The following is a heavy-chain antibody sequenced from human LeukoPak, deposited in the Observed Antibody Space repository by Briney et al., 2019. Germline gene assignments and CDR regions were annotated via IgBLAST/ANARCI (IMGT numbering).Heavy chain of an antibody. Sequence: GASVKVSCKASGYTFTGYYMHWVRQAPGQGLEWMGWINPNSGGTNYAQKFQGRVTMTRDTSISTACMELSRLRSDDTAVYYCARLFSSWYEEGRYYYYYGMDVWGQGTTVTVSS. CDR1: GYTFTGYY. CDR3: ARLFSSWYEEGRYYYYYGMDV. CDR2: INPNSGGT. D-gene: IGHD6-13*01. V-gene: IGHV1-2*02. J-gene: IGHJ6*02.